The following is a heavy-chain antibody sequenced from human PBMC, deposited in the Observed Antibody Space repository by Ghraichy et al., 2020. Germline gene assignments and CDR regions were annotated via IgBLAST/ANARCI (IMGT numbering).Heavy chain of an antibody. Sequence: SETLSLTCAVYGGSFSGYYWSWIRQPPGKGLEWIGEINHSGSTNYNPSLKSRVTISVDTSKNQFSLKLSSVTAADTAVYYCASPGQRGRRGVFDYWGQGTLVTASS. CDR3: ASPGQRGRRGVFDY. D-gene: IGHD2-8*01. CDR2: INHSGST. J-gene: IGHJ4*02. V-gene: IGHV4-34*01. CDR1: GGSFSGYY.